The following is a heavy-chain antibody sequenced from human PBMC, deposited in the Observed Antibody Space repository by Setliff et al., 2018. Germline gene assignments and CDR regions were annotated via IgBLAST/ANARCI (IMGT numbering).Heavy chain of an antibody. Sequence: PGGSLRLSCAASGFDFSRYWMHWVRQAPGKGLVSVARIFTDGSRTDYGDSVKGRFTISRDNSKTTLYLQMNSLRPEDTAVYYCARTCSGSGCYAGLESWGQGTPVTVSS. D-gene: IGHD2-15*01. CDR3: ARTCSGSGCYAGLES. CDR2: IFTDGSRT. V-gene: IGHV3-74*01. CDR1: GFDFSRYW. J-gene: IGHJ4*02.